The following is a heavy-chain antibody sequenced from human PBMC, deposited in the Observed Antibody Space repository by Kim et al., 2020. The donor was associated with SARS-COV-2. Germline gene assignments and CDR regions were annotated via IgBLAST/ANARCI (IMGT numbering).Heavy chain of an antibody. Sequence: ASVKVSCKASGYTFTGYYMHWVRQAPGQGLEWMGWINPNSGGTNYAQKFQGRVTMTRDTSISTAYMELSRLRSDDTAVYYCARGDNWNYGSTGDFQHWGPGTLVTVSS. CDR2: INPNSGGT. V-gene: IGHV1-2*02. CDR3: ARGDNWNYGSTGDFQH. J-gene: IGHJ1*01. CDR1: GYTFTGYY. D-gene: IGHD1-7*01.